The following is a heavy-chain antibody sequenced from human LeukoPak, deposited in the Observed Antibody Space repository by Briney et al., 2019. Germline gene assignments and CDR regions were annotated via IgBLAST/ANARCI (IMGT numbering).Heavy chain of an antibody. Sequence: GGSLRLSCAASGRTFSSYAMSWVRQAPGKGLEWVSGINGGGSSTYYTVSVKGRFAISRDNSKNTLYLQMNSLRAEDTALYYCSNGRTSSGTLQHDYWGQGTLVTVSS. CDR3: SNGRTSSGTLQHDY. D-gene: IGHD6-19*01. CDR2: INGGGSST. V-gene: IGHV3-23*01. CDR1: GRTFSSYA. J-gene: IGHJ4*02.